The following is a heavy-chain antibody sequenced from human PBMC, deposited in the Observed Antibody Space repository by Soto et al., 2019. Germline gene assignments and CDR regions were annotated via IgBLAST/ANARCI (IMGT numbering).Heavy chain of an antibody. V-gene: IGHV3-74*01. D-gene: IGHD3-10*01. CDR2: IHSDGSST. J-gene: IGHJ6*02. Sequence: PGGSLRLSCAASGFTFSYYWMHWVRQAPGKGLVWVSRIHSDGSSTTYADFVKGRFIISRDNARNTVDLQMNSVRAEDTAVYYCARDMVRGMDVWGQGTTVTVSS. CDR1: GFTFSYYW. CDR3: ARDMVRGMDV.